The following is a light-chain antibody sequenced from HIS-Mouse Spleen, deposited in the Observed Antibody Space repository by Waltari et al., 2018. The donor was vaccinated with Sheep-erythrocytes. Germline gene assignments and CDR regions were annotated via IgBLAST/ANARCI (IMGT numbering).Light chain of an antibody. Sequence: SALPQPASAAGSPGQPCTTSCMATSRDAASYNLVSWYQQHPGKAPKLMIYEGSKRPSGVSNRFSGSKSGNTASLTISGLQAEDEADYYCCSYAGSSTLVFGGGTKLTVL. V-gene: IGLV2-23*01. CDR1: SRDAASYNL. CDR2: EGS. CDR3: CSYAGSSTLV. J-gene: IGLJ2*01.